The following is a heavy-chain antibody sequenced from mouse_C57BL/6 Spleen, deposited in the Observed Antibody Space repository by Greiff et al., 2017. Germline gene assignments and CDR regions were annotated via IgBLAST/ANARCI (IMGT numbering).Heavy chain of an antibody. D-gene: IGHD1-1*01. CDR2: INPSTGGT. Sequence: VQLQQSGPELVKPGASVKISCKASGYSFTGYYMNWVKQSPEKSLEWIGEINPSTGGTTYNQKFKAKATLTVDKSSSTAYMQLKSLTSEDSAVYYCARSGFITTVVPYFDYWGQGTTLTVSS. CDR3: ARSGFITTVVPYFDY. V-gene: IGHV1-42*01. CDR1: GYSFTGYY. J-gene: IGHJ2*01.